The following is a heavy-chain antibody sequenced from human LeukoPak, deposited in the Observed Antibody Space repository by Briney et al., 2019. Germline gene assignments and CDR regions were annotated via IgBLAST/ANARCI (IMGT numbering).Heavy chain of an antibody. V-gene: IGHV3-23*01. CDR1: GFTFSSYG. Sequence: PGGSLRLSCAASGFTFSSYGMSWVRQAPGKGLEWVSGISGSGDSTYYADSVKGRFTISRGNSKNTLYLQMSSLRAEDTAVYYCAKDSAAGTSFDYWGQGTLVTVSS. J-gene: IGHJ4*02. D-gene: IGHD6-13*01. CDR2: ISGSGDST. CDR3: AKDSAAGTSFDY.